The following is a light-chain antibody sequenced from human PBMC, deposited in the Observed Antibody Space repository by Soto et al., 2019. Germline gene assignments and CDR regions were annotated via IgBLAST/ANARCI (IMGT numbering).Light chain of an antibody. Sequence: EIVMTQSPATLSVSPGERATLSCRASQSVSSNLAWYQQKPGQAPRLLIYGASTRATGIPARFSGNRSATDFPLTISSLQSEDFALYYCQQYNNWPPTFGQGTRLEMK. V-gene: IGKV3D-15*01. CDR2: GAS. J-gene: IGKJ5*01. CDR1: QSVSSN. CDR3: QQYNNWPPT.